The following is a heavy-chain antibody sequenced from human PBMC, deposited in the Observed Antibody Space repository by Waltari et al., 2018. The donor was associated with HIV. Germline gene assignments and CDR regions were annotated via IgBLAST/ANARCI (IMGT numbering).Heavy chain of an antibody. CDR3: AKGVFDMVVVSALDS. CDR1: GFTFSSYA. D-gene: IGHD2-21*01. CDR2: ISGSGSTT. V-gene: IGHV3-23*01. J-gene: IGHJ5*01. Sequence: EVQLLESGGGLVQPGGSLRLSCAASGFTFSSYAMSWVRQAPGKGLQWVSIISGSGSTTYSADSVKGRVTISRDNSENTLYLQINSLRAEDTAVYYCAKGVFDMVVVSALDSWGHGTLVTVSS.